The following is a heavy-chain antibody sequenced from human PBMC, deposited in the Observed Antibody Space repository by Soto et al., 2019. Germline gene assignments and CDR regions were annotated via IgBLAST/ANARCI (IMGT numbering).Heavy chain of an antibody. V-gene: IGHV3-21*01. CDR2: ISSSSSYI. CDR1: GXTFSSYR. CDR3: AREQWLRLLNYYYGMDV. J-gene: IGHJ6*02. D-gene: IGHD5-12*01. Sequence: NPXGSLRLSCAASGXTFSSYRMNWVRRAPGKGLEWVSSISSSSSYIYYADSVKGRLTISRDNAKNSLYLQMNSLRVEDTAVYYCAREQWLRLLNYYYGMDVWGQGTTVTVSS.